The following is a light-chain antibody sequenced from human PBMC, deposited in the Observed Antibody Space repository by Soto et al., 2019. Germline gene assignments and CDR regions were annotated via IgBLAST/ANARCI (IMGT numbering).Light chain of an antibody. CDR1: SSDVDDNNY. Sequence: QSVLTQPPSASGSPGQSVTISCTGTSSDVDDNNYVSWYQQHPGKAPKLMIYEVSKRPSGVPDRFSGSKSGNTAFLTVSRLQAEHAADYYCSSYAGSNNTYVFGTGTKVPVL. CDR3: SSYAGSNNTYV. V-gene: IGLV2-8*01. J-gene: IGLJ1*01. CDR2: EVS.